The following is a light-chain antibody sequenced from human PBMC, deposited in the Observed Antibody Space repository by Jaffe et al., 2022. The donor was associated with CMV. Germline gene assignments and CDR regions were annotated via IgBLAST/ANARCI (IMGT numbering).Light chain of an antibody. CDR1: SDINVGTYR. Sequence: QAVLTQPSSLSASPGASASLTCTLRSDINVGTYRIYWYQQKPGSPPQYLLRYKSDSEKQQGSGVPSRFSGSKDVSANAGILLISGLRSEDEADYYCLIWHNDAWVFGGGTKLTVL. CDR2: YKSDSEK. J-gene: IGLJ3*02. V-gene: IGLV5-45*03. CDR3: LIWHNDAWV.